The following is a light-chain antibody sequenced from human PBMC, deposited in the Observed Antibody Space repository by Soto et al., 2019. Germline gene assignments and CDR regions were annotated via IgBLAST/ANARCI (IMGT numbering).Light chain of an antibody. J-gene: IGLJ2*01. Sequence: QSALTQPPSVSGSPGQSVTISCTGTSSDVGGYNYVSWYQQHPGKAPKVVIYDVSGRPSGVPDRFSGSKSGNTASLTISGLLVEDEADYYCCSYAGDYFIFGGGTKVTVL. CDR2: DVS. CDR1: SSDVGGYNY. CDR3: CSYAGDYFI. V-gene: IGLV2-11*01.